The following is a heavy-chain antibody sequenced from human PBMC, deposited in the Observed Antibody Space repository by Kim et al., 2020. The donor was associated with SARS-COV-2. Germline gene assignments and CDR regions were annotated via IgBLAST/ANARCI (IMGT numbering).Heavy chain of an antibody. D-gene: IGHD5-18*01. J-gene: IGHJ4*02. CDR1: GVSFTNFA. CDR2: IIPIVGVR. V-gene: IGHV1-69*04. Sequence: SVKVSCKASGVSFTNFAISWVRQAPGQGLEWMGRIIPIVGVRTYAPKFQGRVTISADKSTSIAYMELSSLRSEDTAVYFCARLPERGFSYGFTDHWGQGTLITVSS. CDR3: ARLPERGFSYGFTDH.